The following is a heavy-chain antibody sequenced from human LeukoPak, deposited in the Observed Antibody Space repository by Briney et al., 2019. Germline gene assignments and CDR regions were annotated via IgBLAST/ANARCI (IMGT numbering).Heavy chain of an antibody. V-gene: IGHV1-2*02. CDR2: INPNSGVT. D-gene: IGHD3-16*02. CDR1: GYTFTGYY. CDR3: ARDGGQHLGVNY. Sequence: ASVKVSCKASGYTFTGYYMHWVRQAPGQGLEWMGWINPNSGVTNYAQKFQGRVTMSRDTSISTAYMELNRLNSDDTAVYYCARDGGQHLGVNYWGQGTLVTVSS. J-gene: IGHJ4*02.